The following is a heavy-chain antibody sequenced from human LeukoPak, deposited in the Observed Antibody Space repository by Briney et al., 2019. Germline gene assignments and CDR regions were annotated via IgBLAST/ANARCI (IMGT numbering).Heavy chain of an antibody. CDR1: GYTFTRYF. J-gene: IGHJ6*03. Sequence: GASVKVSCKASGYTFTRYFMHWVRQAPGQGREWVGVTNPSSDLTTYAQKLQSRVTMTSDMSTSTVYMELSSLRSEDTALYYCARSSGYYSSLFYMHVWGKGTTVTVSS. V-gene: IGHV1-46*01. CDR2: TNPSSDLT. D-gene: IGHD3-22*01. CDR3: ARSSGYYSSLFYMHV.